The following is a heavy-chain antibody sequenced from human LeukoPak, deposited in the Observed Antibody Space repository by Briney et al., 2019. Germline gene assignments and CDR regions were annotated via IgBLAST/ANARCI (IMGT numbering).Heavy chain of an antibody. J-gene: IGHJ5*02. D-gene: IGHD2-15*01. CDR1: GFTFSSYW. CDR3: AGGWYRSYLDP. CDR2: INSDGSST. V-gene: IGHV3-74*01. Sequence: PGGSLRLSCAASGFTFSSYWMHWVRQAPGKGLVWVSRINSDGSSTSYADSVKGRFTISRDNAKNTLYLQMNSLRAEDTAVYYCAGGWYRSYLDPWGQGTLVTVSS.